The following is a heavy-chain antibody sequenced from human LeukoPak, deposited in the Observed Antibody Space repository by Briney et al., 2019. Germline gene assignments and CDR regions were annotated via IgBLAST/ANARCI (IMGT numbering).Heavy chain of an antibody. Sequence: SETLSLTCTVSGGSISSSSYYWGWIRQPPGKGLEWIGSINYSGSTYYNPSLKSRVTISVDTSKNQFSLKLSSVTAADTAVYYCATTSSGWDNFDYWGQGTLVTVSS. D-gene: IGHD6-19*01. CDR1: GGSISSSSYY. CDR2: INYSGST. V-gene: IGHV4-39*01. CDR3: ATTSSGWDNFDY. J-gene: IGHJ4*02.